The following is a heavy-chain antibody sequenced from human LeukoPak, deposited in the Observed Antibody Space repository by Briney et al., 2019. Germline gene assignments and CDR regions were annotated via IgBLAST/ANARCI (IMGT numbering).Heavy chain of an antibody. CDR3: ARGGYYGSGNDFRFDP. V-gene: IGHV4-61*01. Sequence: PSETLSLTCTVSGGSISSSSYYWRWIRQPPGKGLEWIGYIYYSGSTNYKPSLKSRVTISVDTSKNQFSLKLSSVTAADTAVYYCARGGYYGSGNDFRFDPWGQGTLVTVSS. D-gene: IGHD3-10*01. J-gene: IGHJ5*02. CDR2: IYYSGST. CDR1: GGSISSSSYY.